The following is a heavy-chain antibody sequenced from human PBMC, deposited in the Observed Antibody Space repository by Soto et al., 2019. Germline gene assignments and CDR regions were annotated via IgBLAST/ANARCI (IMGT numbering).Heavy chain of an antibody. CDR1: GFTFSSYD. D-gene: IGHD2-15*01. CDR3: ARGGPSLLRYYYYYYMDV. V-gene: IGHV3-13*01. CDR2: IGTAGDT. Sequence: GGSLRLSCAASGFTFSSYDMHWVRQATGKGLEWVSAIGTAGDTYYPGSVKGRFTISRENAKNSLYLQMNSLRAGDTAVYYCARGGPSLLRYYYYYYMDVWGKGTTVTSP. J-gene: IGHJ6*03.